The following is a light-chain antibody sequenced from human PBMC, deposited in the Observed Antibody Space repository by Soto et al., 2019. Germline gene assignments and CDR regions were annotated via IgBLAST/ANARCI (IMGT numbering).Light chain of an antibody. Sequence: EIVMTQSPATLSVSPGERATLSCRASQSVSSNLAWYQQKPGQAPRLLIYGASTRATGIPARFSGSGSGTEFTLTISSLQSEDFAVYYCQQYNNRPTFGQGTKV. J-gene: IGKJ1*01. CDR3: QQYNNRPT. CDR1: QSVSSN. V-gene: IGKV3-15*01. CDR2: GAS.